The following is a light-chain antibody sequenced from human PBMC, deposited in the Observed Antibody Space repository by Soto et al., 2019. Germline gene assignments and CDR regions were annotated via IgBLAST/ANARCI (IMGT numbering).Light chain of an antibody. CDR1: QGVRRD. J-gene: IGKJ1*01. Sequence: DIQMTQSPSSLSASVGDRIIITCRASQGVRRDLAWFQQQPGKAPKRLIYAASTLHSGVPSRFSGSGSGTEFTLTIASLQPEDSATYYCLQHTPYPWTFGPGTKVEIK. V-gene: IGKV1-17*01. CDR3: LQHTPYPWT. CDR2: AAS.